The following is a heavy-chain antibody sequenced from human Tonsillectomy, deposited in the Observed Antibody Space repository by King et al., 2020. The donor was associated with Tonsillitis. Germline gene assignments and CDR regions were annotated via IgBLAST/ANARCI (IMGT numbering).Heavy chain of an antibody. D-gene: IGHD6-6*01. J-gene: IGHJ6*03. Sequence: VQLVESGGGVVQPGGSLRLSCAASGFTFDDYAMHWVRQAPGKGLEWVSLIIGCGCSTYYASSGNGRFTISRDKSKNSLYMQINSLRTEDTDLYYCAKDRRSSSPYYYYYYMDVWGKGTTVTVS. CDR1: GFTFDDYA. V-gene: IGHV3-43*02. CDR3: AKDRRSSSPYYYYYYMDV. CDR2: IIGCGCST.